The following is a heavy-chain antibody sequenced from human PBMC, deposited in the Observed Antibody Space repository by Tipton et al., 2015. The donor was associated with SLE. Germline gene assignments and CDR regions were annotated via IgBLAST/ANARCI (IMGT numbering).Heavy chain of an antibody. V-gene: IGHV4-4*02. D-gene: IGHD5-12*01. CDR1: GGSISSSNW. Sequence: TLSLTCAVSGGSISSSNWWSWVRQPPGKGLEWIGEIYHSGSTNYNPSLKSRVTISVDKSKNQFSLKLSSVTAADTAVYYCARGDIVATITYFDYWGQGTLVTVSS. CDR3: ARGDIVATITYFDY. J-gene: IGHJ4*02. CDR2: IYHSGST.